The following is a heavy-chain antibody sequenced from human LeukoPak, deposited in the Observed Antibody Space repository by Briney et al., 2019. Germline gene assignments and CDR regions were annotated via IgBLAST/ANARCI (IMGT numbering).Heavy chain of an antibody. J-gene: IGHJ4*02. CDR2: ISSNGGST. V-gene: IGHV3-64*01. D-gene: IGHD3-22*01. CDR3: ARVAGYYDSNPLDY. Sequence: GGSLRLSCAASGFTFSTYAMHWVRQAPGKGLEYVSAISSNGGSTYYANSVKGRFTISRDNSKNTLYLQMGSLRAEDMAVYYCARVAGYYDSNPLDYWGQGTLVTVSS. CDR1: GFTFSTYA.